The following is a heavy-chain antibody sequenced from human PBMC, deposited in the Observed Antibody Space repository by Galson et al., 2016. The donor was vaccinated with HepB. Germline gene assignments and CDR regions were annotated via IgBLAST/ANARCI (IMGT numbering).Heavy chain of an antibody. D-gene: IGHD3-16*01. CDR2: IKSKTDGGTT. V-gene: IGHV3-15*01. CDR1: GFSYSNTW. Sequence: SLRLSCAASGFSYSNTWLSWVRQAPGKGLEWVGRIKSKTDGGTTDYGAPVKGRFTISRDDSKKTLYLQMNSLKAEDTAIYFCTTELSFFYYYGMDVWGLGTTVTVSS. J-gene: IGHJ6*02. CDR3: TTELSFFYYYGMDV.